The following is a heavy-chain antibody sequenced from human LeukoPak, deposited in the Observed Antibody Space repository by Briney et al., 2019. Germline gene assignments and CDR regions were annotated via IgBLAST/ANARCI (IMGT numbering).Heavy chain of an antibody. V-gene: IGHV3-53*05. CDR2: IYSGGST. CDR3: AKDADIVVSSYFDY. D-gene: IGHD2-2*01. Sequence: GGSLRLSCAASGFTVSSNYMSWVRQAPGKGLEWVSIIYSGGSTYHADSVKGRFTISRDNSKNTLYVQMNSLRAEDTAVYYCAKDADIVVSSYFDYWGQGTLVTVSP. J-gene: IGHJ4*02. CDR1: GFTVSSNY.